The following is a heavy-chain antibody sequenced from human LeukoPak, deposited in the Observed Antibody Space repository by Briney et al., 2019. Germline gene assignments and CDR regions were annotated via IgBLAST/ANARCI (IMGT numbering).Heavy chain of an antibody. CDR2: IYYSGST. J-gene: IGHJ5*02. D-gene: IGHD1-26*01. CDR1: GGSITNYY. Sequence: PSETLSPTCTVSGGSITNYYWSWIRQPPGKGLEWIGYIYYSGSTNYNPSLKSRVTISVDTSKNQFSLKLSSVTAADTAVYYCARGIVVSGWWEFNWFDPWGQGTLVTVSS. CDR3: ARGIVVSGWWEFNWFDP. V-gene: IGHV4-59*01.